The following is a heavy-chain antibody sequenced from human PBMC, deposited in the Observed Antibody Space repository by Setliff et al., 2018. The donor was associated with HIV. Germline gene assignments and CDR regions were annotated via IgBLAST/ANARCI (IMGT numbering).Heavy chain of an antibody. CDR2: VYYSGRT. CDR1: GGSIVNNNYY. D-gene: IGHD3-22*01. Sequence: PSETLSLTCIVSGGSIVNNNYYWGWIRQPPGKGLEWIGSVYYSGRTYYNPSLKSRVSISVDRSKNQFSLKVNSVTAADTAVYYCAREADQNPENYYYDSREGYFDYRGQGTLVTVSS. V-gene: IGHV4-39*02. J-gene: IGHJ4*02. CDR3: AREADQNPENYYYDSREGYFDY.